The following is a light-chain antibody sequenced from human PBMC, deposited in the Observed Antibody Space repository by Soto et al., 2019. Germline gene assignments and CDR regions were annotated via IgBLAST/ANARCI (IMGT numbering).Light chain of an antibody. CDR1: HSISTY. J-gene: IGKJ4*01. CDR3: QQTYSAPLT. CDR2: AAS. V-gene: IGKV1-39*01. Sequence: DVQMTQSPSSLSASVGDRVTITCRASHSISTYLNWYQQKPGKAPKLLIYAASTLQSGVPERFSGSGTGTDFTLTIAGLQPEDFAVYYCQQTYSAPLTFGGGTKVEIK.